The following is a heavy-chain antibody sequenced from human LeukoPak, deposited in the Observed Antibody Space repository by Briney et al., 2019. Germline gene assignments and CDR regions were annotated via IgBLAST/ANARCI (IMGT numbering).Heavy chain of an antibody. V-gene: IGHV4-34*01. Sequence: SETLSLTCAVYGGSFSGYYWSWIRQPPGKGLEWIGEINHSGSTNYNPSLKSRVTISVDTSKNQFSLKLSSVTAADTAVYYCARDLIWFDPWGQGTLVTVSS. CDR1: GGSFSGYY. CDR3: ARDLIWFDP. J-gene: IGHJ5*02. CDR2: INHSGST.